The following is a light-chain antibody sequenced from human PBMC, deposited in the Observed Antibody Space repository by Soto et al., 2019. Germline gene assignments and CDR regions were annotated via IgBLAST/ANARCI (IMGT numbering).Light chain of an antibody. Sequence: DIQMTQSPSSLSASVGDRVTITCRASQSITIYLNWYQQQPGKPPRLLIYGASTLQTGVPSRFSGSGSMTDFTLTISDLQPEDFATYYCQQTYTAPRTFGQGTKVDI. CDR2: GAS. J-gene: IGKJ1*01. V-gene: IGKV1-39*01. CDR3: QQTYTAPRT. CDR1: QSITIY.